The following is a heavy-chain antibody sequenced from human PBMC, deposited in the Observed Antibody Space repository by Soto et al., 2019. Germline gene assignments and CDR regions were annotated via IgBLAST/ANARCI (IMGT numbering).Heavy chain of an antibody. CDR3: ARGLIYDSSGYYFDY. J-gene: IGHJ4*02. CDR2: INPSGGST. Sequence: QVQLVQSGAEVKKPGASVKVSCKASGYTFTTYYMHWVRQAPGQGLEWMGIINPSGGSTRYAQKFQGRVTMTRDTSTSTVYMELSSLKSEDTAVYYCARGLIYDSSGYYFDYWGPGTLVTVSS. V-gene: IGHV1-46*01. CDR1: GYTFTTYY. D-gene: IGHD3-22*01.